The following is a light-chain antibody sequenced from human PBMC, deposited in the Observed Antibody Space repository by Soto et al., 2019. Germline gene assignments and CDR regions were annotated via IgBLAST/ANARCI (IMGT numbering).Light chain of an antibody. Sequence: EIVLTQSPATLSLSPGESATLSCRASQSVGTFLAWYQHKPGQAPRLLILDASTRATGVPPRFSGSKSGTDFTLTISRLEPEDFAVYYCQQRRTWHLTFGGGTKVDI. V-gene: IGKV3-11*01. CDR3: QQRRTWHLT. J-gene: IGKJ4*01. CDR1: QSVGTF. CDR2: DAS.